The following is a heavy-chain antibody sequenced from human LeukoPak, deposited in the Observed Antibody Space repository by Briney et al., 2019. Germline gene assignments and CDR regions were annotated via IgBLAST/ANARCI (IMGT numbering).Heavy chain of an antibody. V-gene: IGHV4-34*01. D-gene: IGHD1-26*01. J-gene: IGHJ4*02. CDR1: GGSSSGYY. CDR3: ARSIVGATTLGN. CDR2: INHSGST. Sequence: SETLSLTCVLYGGSSSGYYWSWIRQPPGKGLEWIGEINHSGSTNYNPSLKSRVTISVDTSKNQFSLKLSSVTAADTAVYYCARSIVGATTLGNWGQGTLVTVSS.